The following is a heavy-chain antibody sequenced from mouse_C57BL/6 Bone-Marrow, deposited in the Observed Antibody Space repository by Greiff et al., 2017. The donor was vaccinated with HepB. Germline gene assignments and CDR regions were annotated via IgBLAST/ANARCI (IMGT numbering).Heavy chain of an antibody. J-gene: IGHJ4*01. D-gene: IGHD2-2*01. CDR2: IDPANGNT. CDR3: AITMVKRGYYAMDD. CDR1: GFNFKNTY. V-gene: IGHV14-3*01. Sequence: EVQLQQSVAELVRPGASVKLSCTASGFNFKNTYMHWVKQRPEQGLEWIGRIDPANGNTKYAPKFQGKATITADTSSNSAYLQLSSLRSEDTAIYDGAITMVKRGYYAMDDWGQGTSVTVSS.